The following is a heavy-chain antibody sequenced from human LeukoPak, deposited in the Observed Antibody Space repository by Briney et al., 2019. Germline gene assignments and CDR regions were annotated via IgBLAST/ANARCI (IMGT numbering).Heavy chain of an antibody. J-gene: IGHJ4*02. CDR1: GFTFSSYW. V-gene: IGHV3-7*01. D-gene: IGHD2-2*01. CDR3: AREDCSSTSCYYDN. CDR2: IKQDGSEK. Sequence: AGGSLRLSCAASGFTFSSYWMSWVRQAPGKGLEWVANIKQDGSEKYYVDSVKGRFTISRDNAKNSLYLQMNSLRAEDTAVYYCAREDCSSTSCYYDNWGQGTLVTVSS.